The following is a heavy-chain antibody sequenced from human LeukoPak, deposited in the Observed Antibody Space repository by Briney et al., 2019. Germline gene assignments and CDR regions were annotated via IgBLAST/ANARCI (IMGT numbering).Heavy chain of an antibody. D-gene: IGHD4-23*01. Sequence: SETLFLTCTVSGGSINSYYWSWLRQPAGKGLEWIGRMYSSGSTNYNPSLKSRVSMSVDMSKNQFSLKRTSVTAADTAVYYCARGGKATVVTMWGQGILVTVSS. V-gene: IGHV4-4*07. J-gene: IGHJ4*02. CDR3: ARGGKATVVTM. CDR2: MYSSGST. CDR1: GGSINSYY.